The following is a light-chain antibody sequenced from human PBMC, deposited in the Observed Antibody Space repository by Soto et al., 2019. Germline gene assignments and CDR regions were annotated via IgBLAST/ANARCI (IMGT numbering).Light chain of an antibody. CDR3: SSYTSSSSQV. CDR1: YRDVGGYNY. J-gene: IGLJ1*01. Sequence: QSALTQPASVSGSPGQSITISCTGTYRDVGGYNYVAWYQQYPGKAPKLMIYDVSFRPSGVSNRFSGSKSDITASLTISGLQAEDEADYYCSSYTSSSSQVFGTGTKSPS. V-gene: IGLV2-14*01. CDR2: DVS.